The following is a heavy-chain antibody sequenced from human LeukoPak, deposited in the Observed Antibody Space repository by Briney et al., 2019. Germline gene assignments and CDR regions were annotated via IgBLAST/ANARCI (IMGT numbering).Heavy chain of an antibody. Sequence: SETLSLTCSVSSGSFGSYYWGWIRQPPGKGLEWIGYIYYSGNTNYDPSLKSRVTTSVDTSKNQFSLKLSSVTAADTAVYYCARELAAAGLDYWGQGTLVTVSS. J-gene: IGHJ4*02. CDR1: SGSFGSYY. CDR3: ARELAAAGLDY. D-gene: IGHD6-13*01. V-gene: IGHV4-59*01. CDR2: IYYSGNT.